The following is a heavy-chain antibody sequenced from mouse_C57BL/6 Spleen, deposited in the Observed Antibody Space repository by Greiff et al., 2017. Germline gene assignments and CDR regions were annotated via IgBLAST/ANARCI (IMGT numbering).Heavy chain of an antibody. J-gene: IGHJ3*01. CDR2: IDTSDSYI. CDR1: GYTFTSYW. Sequence: VQLQQPGAELVMPGASVKLSCKASGYTFTSYWMHWVKQRPGQGLEWIGEIDTSDSYIKYNQTFKGKSTLTVDKSSSTAYMQLSSLTSEDAAVYYCARYDYDVGFAYWGQGPLVTVSA. V-gene: IGHV1-69*01. D-gene: IGHD2-4*01. CDR3: ARYDYDVGFAY.